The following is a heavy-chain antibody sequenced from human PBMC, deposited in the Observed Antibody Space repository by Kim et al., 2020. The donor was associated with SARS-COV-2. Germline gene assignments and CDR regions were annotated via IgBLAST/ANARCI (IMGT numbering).Heavy chain of an antibody. CDR3: ARHDPQWLRFEGYFDY. CDR1: GGSISSSSYY. V-gene: IGHV4-39*01. CDR2: IYYSGST. Sequence: SETLSLTCTVSGGSISSSSYYWGWIRQPPGKGLEWIGSIYYSGSTYYNPSLKSRVTISVETSKNQFSLKLSSVTAADTAVYYCARHDPQWLRFEGYFDYWGQGTLVTVSS. D-gene: IGHD5-12*01. J-gene: IGHJ4*02.